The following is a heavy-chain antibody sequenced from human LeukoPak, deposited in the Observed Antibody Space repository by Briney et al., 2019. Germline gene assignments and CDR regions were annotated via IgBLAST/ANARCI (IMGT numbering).Heavy chain of an antibody. V-gene: IGHV3-74*03. J-gene: IGHJ4*02. CDR2: IDNYGSDI. CDR1: GFTFSIYW. Sequence: GGSLRLSCAASGFTFSIYWMHWVRQAPGKGLVWVSHIDNYGSDIMYADSVKGRFTISRDNAKNSLYLHMSSLRAEDTAVYYCARVPGGLEWADFDYWGQGTLVTVSS. CDR3: ARVPGGLEWADFDY. D-gene: IGHD3-3*01.